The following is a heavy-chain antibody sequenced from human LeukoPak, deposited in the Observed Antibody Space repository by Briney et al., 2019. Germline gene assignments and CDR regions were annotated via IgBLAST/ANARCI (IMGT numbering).Heavy chain of an antibody. CDR1: GFTFSDYY. CDR2: ISSSGSTI. CDR3: ARDSDYDSSGYYYNY. Sequence: GGSLRLSCAASGFTFSDYYMSWIRQAPGKGLERVSYISSSGSTIYYADSVKGRFTISRDNAKNSLYLQMNSLRAEDTAVYYCARDSDYDSSGYYYNYWGQGTLVTVSS. V-gene: IGHV3-11*01. D-gene: IGHD3-22*01. J-gene: IGHJ4*02.